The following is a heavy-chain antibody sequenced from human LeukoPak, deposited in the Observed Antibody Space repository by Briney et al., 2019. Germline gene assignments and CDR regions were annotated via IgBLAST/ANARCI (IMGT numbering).Heavy chain of an antibody. V-gene: IGHV4-38-2*02. Sequence: PSETLSLTCTVSGYSISSGYYWGWIRQPPGKGLEWIGSIYHSGSTYYNPSLKSRVTISVDTSKNQFSLKLSSVTAADTAVYYCARHGPFPYYYGSGNAKVYYYYYMDVWGKGTTVTISS. CDR2: IYHSGST. J-gene: IGHJ6*03. CDR1: GYSISSGYY. CDR3: ARHGPFPYYYGSGNAKVYYYYYMDV. D-gene: IGHD3-10*01.